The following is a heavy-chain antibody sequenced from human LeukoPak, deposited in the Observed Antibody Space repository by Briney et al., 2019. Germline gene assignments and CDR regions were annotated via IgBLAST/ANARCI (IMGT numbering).Heavy chain of an antibody. CDR3: AKGGMAASVTHFDC. D-gene: IGHD6-25*01. CDR2: ITGREAIT. J-gene: IGHJ4*02. V-gene: IGHV3-23*01. Sequence: SGGSLRLSSAVSGFTFTNYVMSWVRQAPGKGLEWVSAITGREAITYYADSVKGRFTISRDNSKNTLYLQMDSLRVEDTAVYYCAKGGMAASVTHFDCWGQGTPVTVSS. CDR1: GFTFTNYV.